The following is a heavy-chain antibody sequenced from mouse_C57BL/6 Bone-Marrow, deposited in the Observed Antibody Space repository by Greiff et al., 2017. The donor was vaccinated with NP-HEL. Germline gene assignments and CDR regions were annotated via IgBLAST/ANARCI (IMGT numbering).Heavy chain of an antibody. CDR3: TRDHGNYPAY. J-gene: IGHJ3*01. CDR1: GFTFSSYA. V-gene: IGHV5-9-1*02. D-gene: IGHD2-1*01. Sequence: EVKVVESGEGLVKPGGSLKLSCAASGFTFSSYAMSWVRQTPEKRLEWVAYISSGGDYIYYADTVKGRFTISRDNARNTLYLQMSSLKSEDTAMYYCTRDHGNYPAYWGQGTLVTVSA. CDR2: ISSGGDYI.